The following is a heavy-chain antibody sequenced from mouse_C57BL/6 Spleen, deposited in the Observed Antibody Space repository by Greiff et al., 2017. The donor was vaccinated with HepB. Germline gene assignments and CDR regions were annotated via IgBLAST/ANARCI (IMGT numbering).Heavy chain of an antibody. J-gene: IGHJ2*01. V-gene: IGHV5-4*01. CDR1: GFTFSSYA. CDR2: ISAGGSYT. CDR3: ARESSYYFDY. Sequence: EVKLMESGGGLVKPGGSLKLSCAASGFTFSSYAMSWVRQTPEKRLEWVATISAGGSYTYYPDNVKGRFTISRDNAKINLYLQMSHLTSEDTAMYYFARESSYYFDYWGQGTTLTVSS.